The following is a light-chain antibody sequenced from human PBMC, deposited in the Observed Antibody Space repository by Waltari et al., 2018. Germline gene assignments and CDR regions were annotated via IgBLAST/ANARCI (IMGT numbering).Light chain of an antibody. CDR3: QKYDFLPAT. CDR2: HTS. V-gene: IGKV3-20*01. Sequence: EVVLTQSPGTLSLSPGERATLSCRASQGVGKYLAWYQQRPSQAPRLLLYHTSIRATGIPDSFSGGGYGTDFSRTISRLGPEDFAVYYCQKYDFLPATFGQGTTVEIK. J-gene: IGKJ1*01. CDR1: QGVGKY.